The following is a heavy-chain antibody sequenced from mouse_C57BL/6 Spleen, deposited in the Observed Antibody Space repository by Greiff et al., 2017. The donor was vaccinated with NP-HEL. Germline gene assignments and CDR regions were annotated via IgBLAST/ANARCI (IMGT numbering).Heavy chain of an antibody. D-gene: IGHD2-5*01. CDR2: IHPNSGST. CDR3: ARSPKDYSKGYYFDY. J-gene: IGHJ2*01. CDR1: GYTFTSYW. V-gene: IGHV1-64*01. Sequence: QVQLQQPGAELVKPGASVKLSCKASGYTFTSYWMHWVKQRPGQGLEWIGMIHPNSGSTNYNEKFKSKATLTVDKSSSTAYMQLSSLTSEDSAVYYCARSPKDYSKGYYFDYWGQGTTLTVSS.